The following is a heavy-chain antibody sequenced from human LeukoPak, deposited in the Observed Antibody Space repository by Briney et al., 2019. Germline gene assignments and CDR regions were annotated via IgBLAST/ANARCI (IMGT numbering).Heavy chain of an antibody. Sequence: PGGSLRLSCAASGFTFSSYSMNWVRQAPGKGLEWVSSISSSSSYIYYADSVKGRFTISRDNAKNSLYLQMSSLRAEDTAVYYCARAAGEMATIRYWGQGTLVTVSS. CDR3: ARAAGEMATIRY. D-gene: IGHD5-24*01. CDR2: ISSSSSYI. J-gene: IGHJ4*02. CDR1: GFTFSSYS. V-gene: IGHV3-21*01.